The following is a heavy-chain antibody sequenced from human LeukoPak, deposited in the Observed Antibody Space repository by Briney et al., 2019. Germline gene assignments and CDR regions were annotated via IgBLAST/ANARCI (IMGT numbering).Heavy chain of an antibody. CDR1: GFTVSSNY. CDR3: AKGEDYYDSSGHYPSS. Sequence: PGGSLRLSCAASGFTVSSNYMSWVRQAPGKGLEWVSVIYSGGSTYYADSVKGRFTISRDNSKNTLYLQMNSLRAEDTAVYYCAKGEDYYDSSGHYPSSWGQGTLVTVSS. CDR2: IYSGGST. D-gene: IGHD3-22*01. J-gene: IGHJ4*02. V-gene: IGHV3-53*01.